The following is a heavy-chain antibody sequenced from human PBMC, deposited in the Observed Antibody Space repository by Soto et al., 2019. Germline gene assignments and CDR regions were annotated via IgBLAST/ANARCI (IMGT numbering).Heavy chain of an antibody. D-gene: IGHD1-26*01. CDR2: ISCDGSNT. J-gene: IGHJ4*02. CDR1: GFTFSSYG. CDR3: AKEGGLSGSYYISSSYYFDY. V-gene: IGHV3-30*18. Sequence: HVQLVESGGGVVQPGRSLRLSCVASGFTFSSYGMHWVRQAPGKGLEWVAIISCDGSNTYYADSVKGRFTISRDNSKNTLYLQMNSLRAEDTSVYYCAKEGGLSGSYYISSSYYFDYWGQGTLVTVSS.